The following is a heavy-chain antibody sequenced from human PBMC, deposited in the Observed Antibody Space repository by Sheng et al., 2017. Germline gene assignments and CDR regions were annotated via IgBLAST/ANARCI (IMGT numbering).Heavy chain of an antibody. J-gene: IGHJ5*02. CDR3: AKYARPLRFDP. V-gene: IGHV1-18*01. CDR2: ISPYNNHT. D-gene: IGHD2-2*01. CDR1: AYTFSNYA. Sequence: LVQSGGEMKKPGASVTVSCKASAYTFSNYAIAWVRQAPGQGLESIGWISPYNNHTNFAQKFQGRVTMTTDTSSTTAYLELRSLTSDDTAVYYCAKYARPLRFDPWGPGTLVTVSS.